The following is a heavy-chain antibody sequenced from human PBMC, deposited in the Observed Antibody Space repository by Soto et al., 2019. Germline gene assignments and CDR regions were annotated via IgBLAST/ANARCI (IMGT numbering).Heavy chain of an antibody. J-gene: IGHJ5*02. Sequence: QIQLVQSGAEVKKPGSSVKVSCKASGSTFCTYTITGVRQAPGQGLERMGRIIPIIGIINYAQKFQGRVTISADKFTGTAYMELTGLRSDDTAVYYCAGDPDSHYNDSHASSYPWGQGTLVTVSS. CDR2: IIPIIGII. V-gene: IGHV1-69*08. CDR1: GSTFCTYT. D-gene: IGHD4-4*01. CDR3: AGDPDSHYNDSHASSYP.